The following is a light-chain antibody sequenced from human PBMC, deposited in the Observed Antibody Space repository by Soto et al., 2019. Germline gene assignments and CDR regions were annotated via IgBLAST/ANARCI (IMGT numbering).Light chain of an antibody. V-gene: IGLV8-61*01. J-gene: IGLJ7*01. Sequence: QTVVTQEPSFSVSPGGTVTLTCGLSSGSVLTDHYHSWYQQIPGQAPRTLIHSTKIRSSGVPDRFSGSILGNKAALTITGAQADDECDYYCVLYMGGGVSVFGGGTQLTVL. CDR2: STK. CDR3: VLYMGGGVSV. CDR1: SGSVLTDHY.